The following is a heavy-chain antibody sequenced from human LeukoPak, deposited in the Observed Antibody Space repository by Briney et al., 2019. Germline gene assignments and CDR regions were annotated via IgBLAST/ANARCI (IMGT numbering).Heavy chain of an antibody. D-gene: IGHD2-21*02. CDR2: ISASGNT. J-gene: IGHJ4*02. CDR1: GGSISNYY. Sequence: SETLSLTCTVSGGSISNYYWSWIRQPAGKGLEWIGRISASGNTNYNPSLKSRVTMSVDTSMNLFALKLSAVTAADTAVYYCARQGVATAIDYWGQGTLVTVSS. CDR3: ARQGVATAIDY. V-gene: IGHV4-4*07.